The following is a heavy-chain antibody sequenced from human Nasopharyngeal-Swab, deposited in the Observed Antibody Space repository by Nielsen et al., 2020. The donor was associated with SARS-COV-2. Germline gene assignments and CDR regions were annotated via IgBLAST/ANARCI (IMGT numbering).Heavy chain of an antibody. V-gene: IGHV3-21*04. Sequence: GGSLRLSCVDSGFRDYSMNWVRQAPGKGLAWVSSISSSSSDIYYAGSVKGRFTISRHNSNNTLDLQMSSLRPEDTAVYYCARGYTSSSGYYYYAMDVWGQGTTVTVSS. J-gene: IGHJ6*02. CDR3: ARGYTSSSGYYYYAMDV. D-gene: IGHD6-6*01. CDR2: ISSSSSDI. CDR1: GFRDYS.